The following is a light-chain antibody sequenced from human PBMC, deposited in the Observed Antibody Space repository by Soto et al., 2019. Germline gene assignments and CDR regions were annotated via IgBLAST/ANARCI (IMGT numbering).Light chain of an antibody. Sequence: IQMSQSPSTLSATVRDRVTITCRASQSISSWLAWYQQKPGKAPKLLIYDASSLESGVPSRFSGSGSGTEFTLTISSLQPDDFATYYCHSAWTFGQGTKV. CDR1: QSISSW. CDR2: DAS. J-gene: IGKJ1*01. V-gene: IGKV1-5*01. CDR3: HSAWT.